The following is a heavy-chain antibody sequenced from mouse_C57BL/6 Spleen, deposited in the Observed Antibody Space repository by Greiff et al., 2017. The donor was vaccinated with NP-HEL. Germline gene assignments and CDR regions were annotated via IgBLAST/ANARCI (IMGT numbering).Heavy chain of an antibody. CDR3: AYSSYPMDY. CDR1: GYTFTDYY. Sequence: VQLQQSGPELVKPGASVKISCKASGYTFTDYYMNWVKQSHGKSLEWIGDINPNNGGTSYNQKFKGKATLTVDKSSSTAYMELRSLTSEDSAVYYCAYSSYPMDYWGQGTSVTVSS. V-gene: IGHV1-26*01. D-gene: IGHD2-5*01. J-gene: IGHJ4*01. CDR2: INPNNGGT.